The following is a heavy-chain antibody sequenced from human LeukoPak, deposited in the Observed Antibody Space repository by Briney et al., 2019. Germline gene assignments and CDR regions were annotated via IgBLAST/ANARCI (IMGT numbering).Heavy chain of an antibody. J-gene: IGHJ3*02. CDR1: GFTFSSYG. D-gene: IGHD3-16*01. CDR2: ISYDGSNK. V-gene: IGHV3-30*18. Sequence: PGGSLRLSCAASGFTFSSYGMHWVRQAPGKGLEWVAVISYDGSNKYYADSVKGRFTISRDNSKNTLYLQMNSLRAEDTAVYYCAKAEGADPDALDIWGQGTMVTVSS. CDR3: AKAEGADPDALDI.